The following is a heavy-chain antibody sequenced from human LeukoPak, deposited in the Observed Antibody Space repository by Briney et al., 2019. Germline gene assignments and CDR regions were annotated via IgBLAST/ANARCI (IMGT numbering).Heavy chain of an antibody. Sequence: SETLSLTCTVSGGSISSYYWSWIRQPPGKGLEWIGYIYYSGSTNYNPSLNSLVTISVDTSKNQFSLKLSSVTAADTAVYYCARYCSGGSCLDYWAQGTLVTVSS. CDR3: ARYCSGGSCLDY. D-gene: IGHD2-15*01. V-gene: IGHV4-59*08. CDR1: GGSISSYY. CDR2: IYYSGST. J-gene: IGHJ4*02.